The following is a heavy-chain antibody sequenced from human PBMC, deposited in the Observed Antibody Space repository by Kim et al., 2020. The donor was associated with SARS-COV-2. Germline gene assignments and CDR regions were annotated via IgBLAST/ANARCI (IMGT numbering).Heavy chain of an antibody. V-gene: IGHV1-46*01. Sequence: ASVKVSCKASGYTFTSYYMHWVRQAPGQGLEWMGIINPSGGSTSYAQKFQGRVTMTRDTSTSTVYMELSSLRSEDTAVYYCARMPFISPYDILTGDAQGYGMDVWGEGTTVTVSS. J-gene: IGHJ6*04. CDR3: ARMPFISPYDILTGDAQGYGMDV. CDR1: GYTFTSYY. D-gene: IGHD3-9*01. CDR2: INPSGGST.